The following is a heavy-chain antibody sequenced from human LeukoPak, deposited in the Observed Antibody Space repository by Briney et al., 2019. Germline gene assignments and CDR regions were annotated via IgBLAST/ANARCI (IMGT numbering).Heavy chain of an antibody. CDR3: AKVPQVFTILGGMDV. Sequence: QSGGSLRLSCAASGFSFSTYGMHWVRQPPRKGLEWVAVISYDGSNKYYADSVKGRFTISRDNPKNTLYLQMNSLRAEDTAVYYCAKVPQVFTILGGMDVWGQGTTVTVSS. V-gene: IGHV3-30*18. D-gene: IGHD3-9*01. J-gene: IGHJ6*02. CDR2: ISYDGSNK. CDR1: GFSFSTYG.